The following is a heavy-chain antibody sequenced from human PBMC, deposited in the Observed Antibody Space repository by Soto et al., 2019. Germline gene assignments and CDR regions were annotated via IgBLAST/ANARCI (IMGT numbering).Heavy chain of an antibody. Sequence: QITLKESGPTLVKPTQTLTLTCTFSGFSLSTSGVGVGWIRQPPGKALEWLALIYWDDDKRYSPSLKSRLTICKXXSKNQVVLTMTNMDPVDTATYYCAHCSSSSNWFDPWGQGTLVTVSS. CDR3: AHCSSSSNWFDP. CDR2: IYWDDDK. CDR1: GFSLSTSGVG. V-gene: IGHV2-5*02. J-gene: IGHJ5*02. D-gene: IGHD6-13*01.